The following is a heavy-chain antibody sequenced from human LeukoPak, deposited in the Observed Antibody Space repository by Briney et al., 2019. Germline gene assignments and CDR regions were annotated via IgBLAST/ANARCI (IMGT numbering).Heavy chain of an antibody. J-gene: IGHJ6*02. CDR3: AKGIAVAGYYYYYGMDV. V-gene: IGHV4-4*07. D-gene: IGHD6-19*01. Sequence: PSETLSLTCTVSGGSISSYYWSWIRQPAGKGLQWLGRIYTSGSTNYNPSLKSRVTMSVDTSKNQFSLKLSSVTAADTAVYYCAKGIAVAGYYYYYGMDVWGQGTTVTVSS. CDR1: GGSISSYY. CDR2: IYTSGST.